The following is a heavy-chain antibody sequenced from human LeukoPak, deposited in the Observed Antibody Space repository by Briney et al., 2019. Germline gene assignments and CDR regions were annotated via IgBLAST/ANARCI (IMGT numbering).Heavy chain of an antibody. J-gene: IGHJ4*02. CDR3: ARRVFNSGGPKDFDY. CDR2: IYYSGST. V-gene: IGHV4-39*01. CDR1: GGSISSSSYY. D-gene: IGHD6-19*01. Sequence: PSETLSLTCTVSGGSISSSSYYWGWIRQPPGKGLEWIGRIYYSGSTYYNPSLKSRVTISVDTSKNQFSLKLSSVTAADTAVYYCARRVFNSGGPKDFDYWGQGTLVTVSS.